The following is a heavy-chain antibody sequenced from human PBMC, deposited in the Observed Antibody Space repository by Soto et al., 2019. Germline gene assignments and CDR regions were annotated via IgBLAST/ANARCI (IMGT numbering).Heavy chain of an antibody. CDR1: GFTFSSYS. D-gene: IGHD2-2*01. Sequence: GGSLRLSCAASGFTFSSYSMNWVRQAPGKGLEWVSAISGSGGSTYYADSVKGRFTISRDNSKNTLYLQMNSLRAEDTAVYYCAKDVYCISTSCYYYYYGMDVWGQGTTVTVSS. J-gene: IGHJ6*02. CDR3: AKDVYCISTSCYYYYYGMDV. V-gene: IGHV3-23*01. CDR2: ISGSGGST.